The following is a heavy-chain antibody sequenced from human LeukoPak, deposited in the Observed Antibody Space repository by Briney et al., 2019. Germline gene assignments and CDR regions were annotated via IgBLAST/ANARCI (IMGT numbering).Heavy chain of an antibody. CDR3: ARDQPAYYDFWRNYYYYYMDV. Sequence: SQTLSLTCAISGDSVSSNSAAWNWIRQSPSRGLEWLGRTYYRSKWYNDYAVSVKSRITINPDTSKNQFSLQLNSVTPEDTAVYYCARDQPAYYDFWRNYYYYYMDVWGKGTTVTVSS. CDR1: GDSVSSNSAA. CDR2: TYYRSKWYN. J-gene: IGHJ6*03. V-gene: IGHV6-1*01. D-gene: IGHD3-3*01.